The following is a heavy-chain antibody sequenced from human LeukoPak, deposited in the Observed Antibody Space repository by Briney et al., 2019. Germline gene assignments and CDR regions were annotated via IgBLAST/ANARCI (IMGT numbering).Heavy chain of an antibody. CDR1: GGSISSSSYY. J-gene: IGHJ4*02. CDR3: ARLVTRTGYSSGWPARYENYFDY. D-gene: IGHD6-19*01. Sequence: KASETLSLTCTVSGGSISSSSYYWGWIRQPPEKGLEWIGSIYYSRSTYYNPSLKSRVTISVDTSKNQFSLKLSSVTAADTAVYYCARLVTRTGYSSGWPARYENYFDYWGQGTLVTVSS. V-gene: IGHV4-39*01. CDR2: IYYSRST.